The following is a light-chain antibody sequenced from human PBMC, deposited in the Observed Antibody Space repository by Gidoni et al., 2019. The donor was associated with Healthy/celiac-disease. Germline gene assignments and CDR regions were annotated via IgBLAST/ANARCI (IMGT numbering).Light chain of an antibody. Sequence: EIVMTQSPATLSVSPGERAALSCRASQSVSSNLAWYPQKPGQGPRLLIYGASTRATDIPARFSGSGSGTEFTLTISSLQSEDFAVYYCQQYNNWPPAYTFGQGTKLEIK. CDR3: QQYNNWPPAYT. CDR2: GAS. J-gene: IGKJ2*01. CDR1: QSVSSN. V-gene: IGKV3-15*01.